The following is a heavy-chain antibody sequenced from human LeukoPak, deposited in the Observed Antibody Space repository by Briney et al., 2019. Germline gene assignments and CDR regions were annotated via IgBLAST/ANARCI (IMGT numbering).Heavy chain of an antibody. Sequence: GGSLRLSCAASGFSFTNAWMSWVRQAPGKGLEWVGRIKSKTDGGTTDYAAPVKGRFTISRDDSKNTLYLQMNSLKTEDTAVYYCTTLRVPAVPYDYWGQGTLVTVSS. D-gene: IGHD2-2*01. CDR2: IKSKTDGGTT. V-gene: IGHV3-15*01. CDR1: GFSFTNAW. J-gene: IGHJ4*02. CDR3: TTLRVPAVPYDY.